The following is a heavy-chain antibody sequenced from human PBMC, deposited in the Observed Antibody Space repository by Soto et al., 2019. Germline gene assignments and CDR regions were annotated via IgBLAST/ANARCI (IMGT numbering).Heavy chain of an antibody. D-gene: IGHD3-22*01. V-gene: IGHV3-30*18. CDR1: GFTFRRYG. CDR3: ANLFPPDDTPRPRDV. Sequence: QEQLVESGGGVVQPGGSLRLSCVASGFTFRRYGMHWIRQAPGKGLEWVARISNDGSNQYYADSVKGRFSISRDNTKNTVFSQMPSLGPDKSAVYFFANLFPPDDTPRPRDVWGKGTLVTVS. CDR2: ISNDGSNQ. J-gene: IGHJ4*02.